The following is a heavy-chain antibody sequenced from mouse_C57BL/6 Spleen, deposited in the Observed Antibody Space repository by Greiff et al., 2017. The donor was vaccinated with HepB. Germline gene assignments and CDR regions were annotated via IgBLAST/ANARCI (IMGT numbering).Heavy chain of an antibody. CDR3: ARPFNWEANSAWFAY. V-gene: IGHV1-72*01. CDR2: IDPNSGGT. CDR1: GYTFTSYW. Sequence: QVQLQQPGAELVKPGASVKLSCKASGYTFTSYWMHWVKQRPGRGLEWIGRIDPNSGGTKYNEKFKSKATLTVDKPSSTADMQLSSLTSEDSAVYYCARPFNWEANSAWFAYWGQGTLVTVSA. D-gene: IGHD4-1*02. J-gene: IGHJ3*01.